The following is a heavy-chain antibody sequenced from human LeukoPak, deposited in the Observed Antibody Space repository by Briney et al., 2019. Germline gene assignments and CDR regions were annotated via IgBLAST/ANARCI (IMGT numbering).Heavy chain of an antibody. CDR1: GYTFTGYY. D-gene: IGHD3-3*01. Sequence: ASVKVSCKACGYTFTGYYMQWVRQAPGQGLEWMGWINPNSGGTNYAQKFQGRVTMTRDTSISTAYMELSRLRSDDTAVYYCARGDFWSGYYYYFYYWGQGTLVTVSS. V-gene: IGHV1-2*02. CDR3: ARGDFWSGYYYYFYY. J-gene: IGHJ4*02. CDR2: INPNSGGT.